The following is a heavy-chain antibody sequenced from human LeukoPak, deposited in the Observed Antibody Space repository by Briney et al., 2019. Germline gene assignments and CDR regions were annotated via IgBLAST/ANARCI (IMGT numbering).Heavy chain of an antibody. J-gene: IGHJ4*02. CDR2: ISVDGTRK. V-gene: IGHV3-30*04. Sequence: GGSLRLSCEASGFKFDTYDMHWVRQAPGKGLEWLAGISVDGTRKDYADSVKDRISISRDNSRNTLHLQMSSLRDEDTAIYYCAREPLGVCGSSCCQLDYWGQGALVTVSS. CDR1: GFKFDTYD. D-gene: IGHD2-2*01. CDR3: AREPLGVCGSSCCQLDY.